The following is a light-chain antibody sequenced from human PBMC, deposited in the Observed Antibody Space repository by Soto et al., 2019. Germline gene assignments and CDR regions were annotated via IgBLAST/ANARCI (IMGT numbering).Light chain of an antibody. CDR2: EVS. J-gene: IGLJ2*01. Sequence: QSALTQPASVSGSPGQSITISCTGTSSDVGGYNYVYWYQHHPGNAPKLIIFEVSNRPSGISNRFSGSKSGNAASLLISGLQPEDEADYYCTSYTITSAVLFGRGTKVTVL. V-gene: IGLV2-14*01. CDR1: SSDVGGYNY. CDR3: TSYTITSAVL.